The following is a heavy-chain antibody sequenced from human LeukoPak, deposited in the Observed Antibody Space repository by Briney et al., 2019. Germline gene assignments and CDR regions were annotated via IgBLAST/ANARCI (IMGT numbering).Heavy chain of an antibody. CDR1: GGSISSSSYY. CDR3: ARDDGSYSRSPGFDY. CDR2: IYYSGST. D-gene: IGHD1-26*01. V-gene: IGHV4-39*07. J-gene: IGHJ4*02. Sequence: SETLSLTCTVSGGSISSSSYYWGWIRQPPGKGLEWIGSIYYSGSTYYSPSLKSRVTISVDTSKNQFSLKLSSVTAADTAVYYCARDDGSYSRSPGFDYWGQGTLVTVSS.